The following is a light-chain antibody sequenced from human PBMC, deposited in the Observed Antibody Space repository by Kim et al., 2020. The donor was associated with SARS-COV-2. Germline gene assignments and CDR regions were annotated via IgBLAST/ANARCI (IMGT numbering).Light chain of an antibody. V-gene: IGKV1-5*03. Sequence: STLSASVGDRVIITCRASQSNSMWLAWYQQKPGKAPKLLISKASSLQSGVPSRFSGSGSGTEFTLTISSLQPDDFGTYYCQQYDNYFGHGTKLEI. J-gene: IGKJ2*01. CDR2: KAS. CDR1: QSNSMW. CDR3: QQYDNY.